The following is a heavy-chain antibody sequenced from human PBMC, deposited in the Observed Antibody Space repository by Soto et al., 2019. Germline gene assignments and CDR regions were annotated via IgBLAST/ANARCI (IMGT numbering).Heavy chain of an antibody. CDR1: GGSFSGYY. J-gene: IGHJ4*02. Sequence: NPSETLSLTCAVYGGSFSGYYWSWIRQPPGKGLEWIGEINHSGSTNYNPSLKSRVTISVDTSKNQFSLKLSSVTAADTAVYYCAREVIAAAGTFDYWGQGTLVTVSS. D-gene: IGHD6-13*01. CDR2: INHSGST. CDR3: AREVIAAAGTFDY. V-gene: IGHV4-34*01.